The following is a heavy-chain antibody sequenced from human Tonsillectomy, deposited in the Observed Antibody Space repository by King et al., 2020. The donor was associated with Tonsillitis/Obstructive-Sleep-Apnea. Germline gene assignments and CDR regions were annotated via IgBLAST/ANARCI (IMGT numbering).Heavy chain of an antibody. D-gene: IGHD3-3*02. J-gene: IGHJ4*02. CDR1: GFTFDDYA. CDR2: ITWNSGTL. V-gene: IGHV3-9*01. CDR3: ARGSFLEWLCDY. Sequence: VQLVESGGGLVQPGWSLRLSCAASGFTFDDYAMHWVRQVPGKGLEWVSGITWNSGTLGYADSVKGRFTISRDNAKNSLYLQMNSLRAEDTAFYYCARGSFLEWLCDYWGQGTLVTVSS.